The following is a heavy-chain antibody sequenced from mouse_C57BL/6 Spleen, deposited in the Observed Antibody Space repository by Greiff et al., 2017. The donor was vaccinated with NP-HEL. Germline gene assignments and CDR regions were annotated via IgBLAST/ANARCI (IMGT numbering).Heavy chain of an antibody. CDR3: TRRDDYDPDWYFDV. CDR1: GYTFTDYE. V-gene: IGHV1-15*01. Sequence: LEESGAELVRPGASVTLSCKASGYTFTDYEMHWVKQTPVHGLEWIGAIDPETGGTAYNQKFKGKAILTADKSSSTAYMELRSLTSEDSAVYYCTRRDDYDPDWYFDVWGTGTTVTVSS. J-gene: IGHJ1*03. D-gene: IGHD2-4*01. CDR2: IDPETGGT.